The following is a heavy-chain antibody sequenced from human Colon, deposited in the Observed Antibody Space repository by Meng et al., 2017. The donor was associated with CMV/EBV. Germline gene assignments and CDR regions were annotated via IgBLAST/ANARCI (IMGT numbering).Heavy chain of an antibody. D-gene: IGHD6-19*01. V-gene: IGHV1-69*04. J-gene: IGHJ4*02. CDR2: IIPILGIA. CDR1: GNSVSELS. CDR3: ARDTVAGTFPDY. Sequence: SVKVSCKVSGNSVSELSMHWVRQAPGQGLEWMGRIIPILGIANYAQKFQGRVTITADKSTSTAYMELSSLRSEDTAVYYCARDTVAGTFPDYWGQGTLVTVSS.